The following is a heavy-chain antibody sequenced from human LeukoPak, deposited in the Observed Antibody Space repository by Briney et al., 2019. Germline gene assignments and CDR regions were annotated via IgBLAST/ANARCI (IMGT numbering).Heavy chain of an antibody. D-gene: IGHD5-18*01. Sequence: ASVKVSCKASGHTFTGYYMHWVRQAPGQGLEWMGWINPNSGGTNYAQKFQGRVTMTRDTSISTAYMELSRLRSDDTAVYYCARDFGDVDTAEDTDYWGQGTLVTVSS. J-gene: IGHJ4*02. V-gene: IGHV1-2*02. CDR1: GHTFTGYY. CDR3: ARDFGDVDTAEDTDY. CDR2: INPNSGGT.